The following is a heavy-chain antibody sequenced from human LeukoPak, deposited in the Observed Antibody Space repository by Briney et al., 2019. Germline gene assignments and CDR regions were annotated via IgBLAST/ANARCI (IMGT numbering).Heavy chain of an antibody. J-gene: IGHJ5*02. CDR1: GGSFSGYY. CDR2: INHSGST. D-gene: IGHD6-13*01. Sequence: SETLSLTCAVYGGSFSGYYWSWIRQPPGKGLEWIGEINHSGSTNYNPSLKSRVTISVDTSKNQFSLKLSSVTAADTAVYYCARDSVYSSSWYGDRNGFYPRGQVTLVKVS. V-gene: IGHV4-34*01. CDR3: ARDSVYSSSWYGDRNGFYP.